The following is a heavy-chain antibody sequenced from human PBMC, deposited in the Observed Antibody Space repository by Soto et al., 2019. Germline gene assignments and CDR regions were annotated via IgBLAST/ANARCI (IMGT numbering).Heavy chain of an antibody. J-gene: IGHJ4*02. D-gene: IGHD3-10*01. V-gene: IGHV3-30*18. Sequence: QVRLVESGGGVVQPGRSLRLSCAASGFIFSNYGMHWVRQAPGKGLEWVALMSYDGNNQYYENSVKGRFTISRDNSKNTLYLQMNSLRTEDTAVYDCAKDVGSAYYGSGAPVDYWGQGTLVTVSS. CDR3: AKDVGSAYYGSGAPVDY. CDR1: GFIFSNYG. CDR2: MSYDGNNQ.